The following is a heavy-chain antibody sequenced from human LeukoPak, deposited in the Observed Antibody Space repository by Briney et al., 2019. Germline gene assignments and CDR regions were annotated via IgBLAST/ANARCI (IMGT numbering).Heavy chain of an antibody. D-gene: IGHD3-22*01. CDR1: GFTFNTYT. J-gene: IGHJ4*02. V-gene: IGHV3-48*01. Sequence: PGGSLRLSCAASGFTFNTYTMNWVRQAPGKGLEWVSYISGSSGIIDYADSVRGRFTISRDNSKNTLYLQMNSLRAEDTAVYYCARGADSYFDYWGQGTLVTVSS. CDR2: ISGSSGII. CDR3: ARGADSYFDY.